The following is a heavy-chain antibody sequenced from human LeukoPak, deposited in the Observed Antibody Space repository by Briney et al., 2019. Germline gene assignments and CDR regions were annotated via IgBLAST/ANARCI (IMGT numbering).Heavy chain of an antibody. CDR1: GFTFSAYC. CDR2: ICPDGSVV. D-gene: IGHD3-10*01. Sequence: GGSLRLSCVASGFTFSAYCMHWVRLGPEKGLEWVSRICPDGSVVNHADSVKGRFTTSRDNAKNTVFLQMNSLRVDDTAVYYCVRDLREADHWGLGTLVTVSS. CDR3: VRDLREADH. J-gene: IGHJ4*02. V-gene: IGHV3-74*01.